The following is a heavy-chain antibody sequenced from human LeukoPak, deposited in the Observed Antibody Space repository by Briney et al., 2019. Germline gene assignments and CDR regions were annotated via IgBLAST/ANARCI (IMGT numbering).Heavy chain of an antibody. Sequence: SETLSLTCALYGGSFSGYYWSWIRQPPGKGLEWIGEINHSGSTNYNPSLKSRVTISVDTSKNQFSLKLSSVTAADTAVYYCASGYGGSGINDAFDIWGQGTMVTVSS. CDR3: ASGYGGSGINDAFDI. CDR2: INHSGST. D-gene: IGHD4-23*01. J-gene: IGHJ3*02. V-gene: IGHV4-34*01. CDR1: GGSFSGYY.